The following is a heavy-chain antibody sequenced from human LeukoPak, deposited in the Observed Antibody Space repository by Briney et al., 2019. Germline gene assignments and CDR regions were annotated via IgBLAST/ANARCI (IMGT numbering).Heavy chain of an antibody. CDR1: GFTFSSDF. J-gene: IGHJ4*02. D-gene: IGHD3-22*01. V-gene: IGHV3-74*01. Sequence: GGSLRLSCVASGFTFSSDFMHWIRQAPGEGLMYVSQISGDETYTNYADSVKGLFTNSRENANHALYLQMHSRRAEATDVYYCANDPAAYYYDSSGHLFDHWGQGTLVTVSS. CDR3: ANDPAAYYYDSSGHLFDH. CDR2: ISGDETYT.